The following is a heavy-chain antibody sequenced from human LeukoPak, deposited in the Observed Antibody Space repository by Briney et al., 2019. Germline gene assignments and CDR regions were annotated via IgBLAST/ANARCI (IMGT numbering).Heavy chain of an antibody. D-gene: IGHD2-2*01. CDR2: IYYSGST. CDR1: GGSISSYY. Sequence: SGTLSLTCTVSGGSISSYYWSWIRQPPGKGLEWIGYIYYSGSTNYNPSLKSRVTISVDTSKNQFSLKLSSVTAADTAVYYCARRPLGYCSSTSCYEEDYFDYWGQGTLVTVSS. V-gene: IGHV4-59*01. J-gene: IGHJ4*02. CDR3: ARRPLGYCSSTSCYEEDYFDY.